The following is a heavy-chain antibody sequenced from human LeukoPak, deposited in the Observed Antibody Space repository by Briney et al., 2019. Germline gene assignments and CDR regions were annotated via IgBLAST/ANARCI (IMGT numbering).Heavy chain of an antibody. D-gene: IGHD6-19*01. CDR1: GFTFSSYA. V-gene: IGHV3-23*01. CDR2: ISGSGGST. Sequence: GGSLRLSCAASGFTFSSYAMSWVRQAPGKGLEWVSAISGSGGSTYYADSVKGRFTISRDNSKNTLYLQMNSLRAEDTAIYYCARCVTGWPNWFAPWGQGTLVTVSS. CDR3: ARCVTGWPNWFAP. J-gene: IGHJ5*02.